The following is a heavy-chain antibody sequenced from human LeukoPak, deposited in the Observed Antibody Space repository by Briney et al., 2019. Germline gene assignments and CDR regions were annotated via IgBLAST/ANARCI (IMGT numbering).Heavy chain of an antibody. CDR3: AKDQDYYGSGSYRY. Sequence: PGGSLRLSCAASGFTFSSYGMSWVRQAPGKGLEWVSAISGSGGSTYYADSVKGRFTISRDNRKNTLYLQMNSLRAEDTAVYYCAKDQDYYGSGSYRYWGQGTLVTVSS. D-gene: IGHD3-10*01. V-gene: IGHV3-23*01. CDR2: ISGSGGST. CDR1: GFTFSSYG. J-gene: IGHJ4*02.